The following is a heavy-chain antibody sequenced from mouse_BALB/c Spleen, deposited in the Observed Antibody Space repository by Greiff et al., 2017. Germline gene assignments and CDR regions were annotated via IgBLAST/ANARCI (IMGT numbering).Heavy chain of an antibody. D-gene: IGHD2-14*01. V-gene: IGHV2-9*02. J-gene: IGHJ3*01. Sequence: QVQLQQSGPGLVAPSQSLSITCTVSGFSLTSYGVHWVRQPPGKGLEWLGVIWAGGSTNYNSALMSRLSISKDNSKSQVFLKMNSLQTDDTAMYYCAFYRYDWFAYWGQGTLVTVSA. CDR2: IWAGGST. CDR1: GFSLTSYG. CDR3: AFYRYDWFAY.